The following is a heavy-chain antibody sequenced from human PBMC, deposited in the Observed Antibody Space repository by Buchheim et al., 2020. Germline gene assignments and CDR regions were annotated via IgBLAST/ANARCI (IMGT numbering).Heavy chain of an antibody. D-gene: IGHD3-22*01. V-gene: IGHV4-39*07. J-gene: IGHJ4*02. CDR1: GGSIDSRNYY. Sequence: QLQLQESGPGLVKPSETLSLTCTVSGGSIDSRNYYWGWIRQPPGEGLEWIGTICSTGTTYYNPSLKSRVTISLDTSKNQFSLKLSSVTAAYTAVYYCARDPYYYDNSGYKYFFDYWGQGIL. CDR3: ARDPYYYDNSGYKYFFDY. CDR2: ICSTGTT.